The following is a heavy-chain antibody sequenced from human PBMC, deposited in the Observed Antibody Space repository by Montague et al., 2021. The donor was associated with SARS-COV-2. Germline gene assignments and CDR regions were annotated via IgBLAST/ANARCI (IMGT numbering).Heavy chain of an antibody. J-gene: IGHJ4*01. D-gene: IGHD2-2*02. V-gene: IGHV4-59*02. CDR2: MYYTGTS. Sequence: SETLSLTCAISGGSASGYYWAWIRQPPGKGLEWIGYMYYTGTSNYNPSLKSRVSMSIDTSKNHFSLNLTSVAAADTGVYYCARGLGYTSMFRFFDYWGHGAPVTGSS. CDR3: ARGLGYTSMFRFFDY. CDR1: GGSASGYY.